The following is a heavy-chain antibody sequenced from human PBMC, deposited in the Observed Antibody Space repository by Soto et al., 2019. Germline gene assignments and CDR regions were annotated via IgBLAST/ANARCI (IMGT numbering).Heavy chain of an antibody. D-gene: IGHD5-12*01. CDR2: IYYSGST. Sequence: PSETLSLTCTVSGGSISSYYWSWIRQPPGKGLEWIGYIYYSGSTNYNPSLKSRVTISVDTSKNQSSLKLSSVTAADTAVYYCARGRWLRSSFDYWGQGTLVTVSS. J-gene: IGHJ4*02. V-gene: IGHV4-59*12. CDR3: ARGRWLRSSFDY. CDR1: GGSISSYY.